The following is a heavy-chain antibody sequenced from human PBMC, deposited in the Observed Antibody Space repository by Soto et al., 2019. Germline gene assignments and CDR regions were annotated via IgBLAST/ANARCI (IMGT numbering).Heavy chain of an antibody. J-gene: IGHJ4*02. V-gene: IGHV3-23*01. CDR3: AGHITIFVVVNDY. CDR2: ISGSGGST. CDR1: GFTFSSYA. Sequence: GSLRLSCAASGFTFSSYAMSWVRQAPGKGLEWVSAISGSGGSTYYADSVKGRFTISRDNSKNTLYLQMNSLRAEDTAVYYCAGHITIFVVVNDYWGQGTLVTVPS. D-gene: IGHD3-3*01.